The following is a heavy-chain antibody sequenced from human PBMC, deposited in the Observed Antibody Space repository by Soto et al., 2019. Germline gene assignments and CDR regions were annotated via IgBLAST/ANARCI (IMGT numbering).Heavy chain of an antibody. CDR1: GFIFSDYH. J-gene: IGHJ4*02. CDR3: ARDWSRTVQFDS. Sequence: LRLSCAASGFIFSDYHMSWIRQAPGKGLEWVSYLSSNSDYTRYADSVKGRFIISRDNAKNSLYLQMNSLRADDTAVYYCARDWSRTVQFDSWGQGTLVTVSS. V-gene: IGHV3-11*06. D-gene: IGHD3-3*01. CDR2: LSSNSDYT.